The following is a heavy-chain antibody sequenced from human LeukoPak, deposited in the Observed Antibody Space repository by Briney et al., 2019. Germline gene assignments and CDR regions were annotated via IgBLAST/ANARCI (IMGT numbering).Heavy chain of an antibody. CDR2: IIPIFGTA. Sequence: SVKVSCKASGGTFSSYAISWVRQAPGQGLEWMGGIIPIFGTANYAQKFQGRVTITADESTSTAYMELSSLRSEDTAVYYCASANKFGESPSFDYWGQGTLVTVSS. CDR3: ASANKFGESPSFDY. D-gene: IGHD3-10*01. V-gene: IGHV1-69*13. J-gene: IGHJ4*02. CDR1: GGTFSSYA.